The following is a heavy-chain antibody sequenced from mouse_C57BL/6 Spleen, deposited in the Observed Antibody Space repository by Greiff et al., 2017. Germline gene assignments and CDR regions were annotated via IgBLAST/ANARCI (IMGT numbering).Heavy chain of an antibody. CDR2: IYPRSGNT. Sequence: QVQLQQSGAELARPGASVKLSCKASGYTFTSYGISWVKQRTGQGLEWIGEIYPRSGNTYYNEKFKGKATLTADKSSSTAYMELRSLTSEDSAVYFCARKGDSSGYVDYFDYWGQGTTLTVSS. J-gene: IGHJ2*01. CDR1: GYTFTSYG. V-gene: IGHV1-81*01. CDR3: ARKGDSSGYVDYFDY. D-gene: IGHD3-2*02.